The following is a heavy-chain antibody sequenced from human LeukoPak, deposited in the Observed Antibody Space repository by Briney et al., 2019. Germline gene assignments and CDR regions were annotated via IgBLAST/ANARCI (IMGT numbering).Heavy chain of an antibody. D-gene: IGHD1-20*01. Sequence: PGGSLRLSCVVSGFTFSHYTMHWVRQAPGKGLEWVALILYDGSNKYYADSVKGRFTISRDDSKNTLYLQMNSLRPEDTAMYYCARDGLTGTTDGTLDDWGQGTLVTVSS. CDR1: GFTFSHYT. CDR2: ILYDGSNK. J-gene: IGHJ4*02. CDR3: ARDGLTGTTDGTLDD. V-gene: IGHV3-30-3*01.